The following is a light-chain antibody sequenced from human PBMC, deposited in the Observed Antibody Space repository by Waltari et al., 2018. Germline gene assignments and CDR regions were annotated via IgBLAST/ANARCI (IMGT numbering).Light chain of an antibody. CDR2: GAS. CDR1: HSVRKN. CDR3: QHYVRIPAK. J-gene: IGKJ1*01. V-gene: IGKV3-20*01. Sequence: SRARHSVRKNVGGYQEEPGKAARLLIYGASSRAHGNPDRFSGRGSGTDLSRTISRREAEDFAVYYCQHYVRIPAKFGQGTKVEIK.